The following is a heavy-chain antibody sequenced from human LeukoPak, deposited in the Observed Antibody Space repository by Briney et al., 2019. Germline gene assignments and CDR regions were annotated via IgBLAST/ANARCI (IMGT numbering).Heavy chain of an antibody. CDR2: IYYSGST. J-gene: IGHJ4*02. CDR3: ARLDVGYGDYVFDY. Sequence: PSETLSLTCTVSGGSISSGGYYWSWIRQHPGKGLEWIGYIYYSGSTYYNPSLKSRVTISVDTSKNQFSLKLSSVTAADTAVYYCARLDVGYGDYVFDYWGQGTLVTVSS. D-gene: IGHD4-17*01. CDR1: GGSISSGGYY. V-gene: IGHV4-31*03.